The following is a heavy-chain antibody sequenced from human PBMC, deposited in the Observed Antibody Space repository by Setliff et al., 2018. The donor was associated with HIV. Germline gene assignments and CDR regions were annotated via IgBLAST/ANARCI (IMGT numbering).Heavy chain of an antibody. CDR1: GYTFSSNA. CDR3: ARDLNKGSIDYLLFQY. CDR2: INTNTGNP. Sequence: SVKVSCKASGYTFSSNALNWVRQAPGQGLEWMGWINTNTGNPTYAQGFTGRFVFSLDTSVSTACLQISSLEAEDTAVYYCARDLNKGSIDYLLFQYWGQGTQVTVSS. V-gene: IGHV7-4-1*02. D-gene: IGHD4-17*01. J-gene: IGHJ4*02.